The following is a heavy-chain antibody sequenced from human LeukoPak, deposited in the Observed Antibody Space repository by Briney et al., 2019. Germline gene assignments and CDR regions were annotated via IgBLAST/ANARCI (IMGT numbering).Heavy chain of an antibody. Sequence: ASVKVSCKASGYTFTSYGISWVRQAPGQGLEWLGWISVYNVNTNYAQKLQGRVTMTTDTSTSTVYMELRSLRSDDTAVYYCARDTYSSGWYFDYWGQGTLVTVSS. CDR1: GYTFTSYG. J-gene: IGHJ4*02. CDR3: ARDTYSSGWYFDY. D-gene: IGHD6-19*01. V-gene: IGHV1-18*01. CDR2: ISVYNVNT.